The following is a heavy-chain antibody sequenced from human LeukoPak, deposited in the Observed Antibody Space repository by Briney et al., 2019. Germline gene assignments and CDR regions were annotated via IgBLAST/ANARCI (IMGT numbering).Heavy chain of an antibody. V-gene: IGHV4-59*08. CDR1: GGSISSYY. CDR2: IYYSGST. J-gene: IGHJ4*02. D-gene: IGHD3-22*01. Sequence: PSETLSLTCTVSGGSISSYYWSWIRQPPGKGLEWIGNIYYSGSTNYNPSLKSRVTISVDTSKNQFSLKLSSVTAADTAVYYCAKKHHCYDSSGYDDYWGQGTLVTVSS. CDR3: AKKHHCYDSSGYDDY.